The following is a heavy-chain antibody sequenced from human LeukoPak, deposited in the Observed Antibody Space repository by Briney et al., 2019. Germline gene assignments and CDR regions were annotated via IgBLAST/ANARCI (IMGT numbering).Heavy chain of an antibody. D-gene: IGHD3-10*01. CDR2: ISSSSSYI. CDR1: GFTFSSHS. CDR3: ARDQRLRITMVRGVVDY. Sequence: GGSLRLSRAASGFTFSSHSMNWVRQAPGKGLEWVSSISSSSSYIYYADSVKGRFTISRDNAKNSLYLRMNSLRAEDTAVYYCARDQRLRITMVRGVVDYWGQGTLVTVSS. V-gene: IGHV3-21*01. J-gene: IGHJ4*02.